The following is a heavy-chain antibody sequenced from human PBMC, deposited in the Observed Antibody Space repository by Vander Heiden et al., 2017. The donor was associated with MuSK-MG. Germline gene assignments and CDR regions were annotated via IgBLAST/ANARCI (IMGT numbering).Heavy chain of an antibody. CDR2: ISSSSSYI. CDR3: ARDLRGATGFDY. Sequence: EVQLVESGGGLVKPGASLRLSCAASGFHFSSYSMNWVRQAPGKGLEWVSSISSSSSYIYYADSVKGRFTISRDNAKNSLYLQMNSLRAEDTAVYYCARDLRGATGFDYWGQGTLVTVSS. J-gene: IGHJ4*02. CDR1: GFHFSSYS. D-gene: IGHD1-26*01. V-gene: IGHV3-21*01.